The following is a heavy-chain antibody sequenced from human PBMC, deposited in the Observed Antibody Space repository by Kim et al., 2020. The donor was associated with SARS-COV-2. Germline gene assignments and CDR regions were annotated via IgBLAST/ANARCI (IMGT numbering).Heavy chain of an antibody. CDR3: TTDPTLLWTPRRDY. J-gene: IGHJ4*02. CDR1: GFTFSNAW. CDR2: IKSKTDGGTT. Sequence: GGSLRLSCAASGFTFSNAWMSWVRQAPGKGLEWVGRIKSKTDGGTTDYAAPVKGRFTISRDDSKNTLYLQMNSLKTEDTAVYYCTTDPTLLWTPRRDYWGQGTLVTVSS. V-gene: IGHV3-15*01. D-gene: IGHD3-3*01.